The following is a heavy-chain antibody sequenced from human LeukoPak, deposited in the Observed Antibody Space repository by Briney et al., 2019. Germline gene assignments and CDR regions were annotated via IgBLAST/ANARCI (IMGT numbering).Heavy chain of an antibody. CDR2: IDPDSGGT. V-gene: IGHV1-2*02. Sequence: ASVKVSCKASGYTFADYYLHWVRQAPGQGLEWMGCIDPDSGGTKYAQNFQGRVTMTRDTSISTAYMELSGLRSDDTAVHYCARENYDSSGRKYAFDIWGQGTMVTVSS. CDR3: ARENYDSSGRKYAFDI. D-gene: IGHD3-22*01. J-gene: IGHJ3*02. CDR1: GYTFADYY.